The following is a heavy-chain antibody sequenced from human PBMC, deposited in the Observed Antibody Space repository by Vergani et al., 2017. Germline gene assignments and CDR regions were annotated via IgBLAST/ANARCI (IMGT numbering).Heavy chain of an antibody. Sequence: QVQLVESGGGVVQPGRSLRLSCAASGFTFSSYGMHWVRQAPGKGLEWVAVIWYDGSNKYYADSVKGRFTISRDNSKNTLYLQMNSLRAEDTAVYYCARGDYGDYYYYGMDVSGQGTTVTVSS. CDR1: GFTFSSYG. CDR3: ARGDYGDYYYYGMDV. V-gene: IGHV3-33*01. D-gene: IGHD4-17*01. CDR2: IWYDGSNK. J-gene: IGHJ6*02.